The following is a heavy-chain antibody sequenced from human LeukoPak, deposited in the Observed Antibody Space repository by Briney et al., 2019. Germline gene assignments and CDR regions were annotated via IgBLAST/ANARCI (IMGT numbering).Heavy chain of an antibody. J-gene: IGHJ3*02. CDR3: ARSPNYYDSSGYPDADAFDI. D-gene: IGHD3-22*01. CDR1: GGSISSGGYY. CDR2: IYYSGST. V-gene: IGHV4-31*03. Sequence: PSQTLSLTCTVSGGSISSGGYYWSWIRQHPGKGLEWIGYIYYSGSTYYNPSLKSRVTISVDTSKNQFSLKLSSVTAADTAVYYCARSPNYYDSSGYPDADAFDIWGQGTMVTVSS.